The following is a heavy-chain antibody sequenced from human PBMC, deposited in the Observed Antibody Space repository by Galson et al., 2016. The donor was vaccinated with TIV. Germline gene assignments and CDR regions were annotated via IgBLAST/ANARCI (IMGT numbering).Heavy chain of an antibody. CDR1: GDTFSSYP. CDR3: AKDRNTAMDTYHYYYGMDV. V-gene: IGHV1-69*01. J-gene: IGHJ6*02. Sequence: SCKASGDTFSSYPFNWLRQAPGQGLDWVGGFIPLFGTANYAQKFQGRVTSSADESTSTLYMEVRSLRDEDTAVYYCAKDRNTAMDTYHYYYGMDVWGPGTTVIVSS. D-gene: IGHD5-18*01. CDR2: FIPLFGTA.